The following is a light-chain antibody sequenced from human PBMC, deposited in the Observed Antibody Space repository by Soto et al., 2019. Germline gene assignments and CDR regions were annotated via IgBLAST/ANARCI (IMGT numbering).Light chain of an antibody. CDR3: SSYTGTSTYV. Sequence: QSALTQPASVSGSPGQSITLSCTGTSSDVGGYNYVSWYQQHPGKAPKLRIYDVSNRPSGISNRFSGSKSGNTASLTSSGLQAEDEADYYCSSYTGTSTYVFGAGTKLTVL. J-gene: IGLJ1*01. V-gene: IGLV2-14*01. CDR2: DVS. CDR1: SSDVGGYNY.